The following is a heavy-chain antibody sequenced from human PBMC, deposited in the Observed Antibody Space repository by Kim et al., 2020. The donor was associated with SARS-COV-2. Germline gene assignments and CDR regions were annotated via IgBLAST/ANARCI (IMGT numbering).Heavy chain of an antibody. D-gene: IGHD3-10*01. Sequence: SVKVSCKASGGTFSSYAISWVRQAPGQGLEWMGGIIPIFGTANYAQKFQGRVTITADESTSTAYMELSSLRSEDTAVYYCAGGYYYGSGSYYKDYYYGMDVWGQGTTVTVSS. V-gene: IGHV1-69*13. CDR1: GGTFSSYA. CDR2: IIPIFGTA. CDR3: AGGYYYGSGSYYKDYYYGMDV. J-gene: IGHJ6*02.